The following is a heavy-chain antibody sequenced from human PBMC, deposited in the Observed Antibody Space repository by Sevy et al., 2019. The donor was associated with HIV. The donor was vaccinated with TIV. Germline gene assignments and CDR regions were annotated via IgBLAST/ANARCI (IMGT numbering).Heavy chain of an antibody. CDR2: IWYDGSSK. V-gene: IGHV3-33*01. Sequence: GGSLRLSSAASGFTFSSYGMHWVRQAPGKGLEWVALIWYDGSSKYYADSVKGRFTISRDNSKNTLYLQMNSLRAEDTAVYYCASGAYYYASRTENFDYWGQGTLVTVSS. J-gene: IGHJ4*02. D-gene: IGHD3-10*01. CDR3: ASGAYYYASRTENFDY. CDR1: GFTFSSYG.